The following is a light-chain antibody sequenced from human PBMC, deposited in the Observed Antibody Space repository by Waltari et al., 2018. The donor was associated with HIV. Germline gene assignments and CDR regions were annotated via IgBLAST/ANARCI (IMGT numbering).Light chain of an antibody. V-gene: IGLV1-44*01. CDR1: SSYIARNT. Sequence: QSVLTQPPSASGTPGQRLTVPFSGISSYIARNTVTRYQQLPGTAPKLLIYSNNQRPSGVPDRFSGSKSGTSASLAISGLQSEDEADYYCAAWDDSLNGYVFGTGTKVTVL. CDR3: AAWDDSLNGYV. CDR2: SNN. J-gene: IGLJ1*01.